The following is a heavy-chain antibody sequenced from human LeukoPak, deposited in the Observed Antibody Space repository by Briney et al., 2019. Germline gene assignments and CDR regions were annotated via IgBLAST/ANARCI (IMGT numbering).Heavy chain of an antibody. V-gene: IGHV3-7*01. CDR2: IKQDGSEK. CDR3: ARLGYCSSTRCYEDTNWFDP. Sequence: GGSLRLSCVASGFTFSSYWMSWVRQAPGKGLEWVSNIKQDGSEKYYVDSVKGRFTISRDNAKNSLYLQMNRQRAEDTAVYYCARLGYCSSTRCYEDTNWFDPWGQGTLVTVSS. J-gene: IGHJ5*02. D-gene: IGHD2-2*01. CDR1: GFTFSSYW.